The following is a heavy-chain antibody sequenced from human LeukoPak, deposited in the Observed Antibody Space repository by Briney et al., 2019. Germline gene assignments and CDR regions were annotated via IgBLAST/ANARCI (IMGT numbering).Heavy chain of an antibody. CDR2: IYYSGST. V-gene: IGHV4-59*01. J-gene: IGHJ4*02. CDR3: ARLGHCSGGSCSYYFDY. D-gene: IGHD2-15*01. Sequence: PSETLSLTCTVPGGSISSYYWSWIRQPPGKGLEWIGYIYYSGSTKYNPSLNSRVTISVDTSKNQFSLKLSSVTAADTAVYYCARLGHCSGGSCSYYFDYWGQGTLVTVSS. CDR1: GGSISSYY.